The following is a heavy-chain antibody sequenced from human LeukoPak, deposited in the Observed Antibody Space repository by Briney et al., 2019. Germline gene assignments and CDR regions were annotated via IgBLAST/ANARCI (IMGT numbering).Heavy chain of an antibody. D-gene: IGHD3-10*01. Sequence: ASVKVSCKASGYTFTSYAMHWVRQAPGQRLEWMGWINAGNGNTKYSQKFQGRVTITRDTSASTAYMELSSLRSEDTAVYYCARYITMVRGGSWFDPWGQGTLVTVSS. CDR1: GYTFTSYA. V-gene: IGHV1-3*01. J-gene: IGHJ5*02. CDR2: INAGNGNT. CDR3: ARYITMVRGGSWFDP.